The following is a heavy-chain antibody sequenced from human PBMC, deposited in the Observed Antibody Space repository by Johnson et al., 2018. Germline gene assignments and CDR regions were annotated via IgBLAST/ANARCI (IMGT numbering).Heavy chain of an antibody. D-gene: IGHD1-14*01. CDR2: ISWNSGKI. Sequence: VQLVQSGGGLVQXGRSLRISCTASGFTFDDYAMHWVRQAPGKGLEWVSGISWNSGKIGYADSVKGRFTISSDNAKNSLYLQMHRLRAEDTAMYYCARVPGRYYMDVWGKGTTVTVSS. CDR3: ARVPGRYYMDV. V-gene: IGHV3-9*01. CDR1: GFTFDDYA. J-gene: IGHJ6*03.